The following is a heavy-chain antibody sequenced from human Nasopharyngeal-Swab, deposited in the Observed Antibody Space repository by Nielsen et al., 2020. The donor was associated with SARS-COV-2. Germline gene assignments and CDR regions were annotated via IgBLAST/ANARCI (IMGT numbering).Heavy chain of an antibody. CDR1: GFTFSSYS. V-gene: IGHV3-48*02. D-gene: IGHD3-10*01. Sequence: GESLQISCAASGFTFSSYSMNWVRQAPGKGLEWVSYISSSSSTIYYADSVKGRFTISRDNAKNSLYLQMNSLRDEDTAVYYCASLPGGSGSYPYYYYGMDVWGQGTTVTVSS. J-gene: IGHJ6*02. CDR2: ISSSSSTI. CDR3: ASLPGGSGSYPYYYYGMDV.